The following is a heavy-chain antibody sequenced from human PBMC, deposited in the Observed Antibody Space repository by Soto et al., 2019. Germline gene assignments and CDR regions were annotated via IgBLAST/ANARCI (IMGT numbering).Heavy chain of an antibody. D-gene: IGHD1-1*01. V-gene: IGHV3-21*01. Sequence: GGSLRLSCAASGFTFSSYSMNWVRQAPGKGLEWVSSISSSSSYIYYADSVKGRFTISRDNAKNSLYLQMNSLRAEDTAVYYCAIDLEPSDYYYCGMDVWGQGTTVTVSS. CDR2: ISSSSSYI. CDR3: AIDLEPSDYYYCGMDV. J-gene: IGHJ6*02. CDR1: GFTFSSYS.